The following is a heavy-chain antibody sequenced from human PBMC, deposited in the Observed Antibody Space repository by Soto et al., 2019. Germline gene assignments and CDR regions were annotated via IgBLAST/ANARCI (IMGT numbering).Heavy chain of an antibody. D-gene: IGHD3-9*01. CDR1: GGTFSSYA. CDR2: IIPIFGTA. J-gene: IGHJ6*02. Sequence: QVQLVQSGAEVKKPGSSVKVSCKASGGTFSSYAISWVRQAPGQGLEWMGGIIPIFGTANYAQKFQGRVTIAPDEFMTPGCMELSSLRSEDTAVSYCANAYFDIWTGYYSYGMDVLGQGTTVTVS. CDR3: ANAYFDIWTGYYSYGMDV. V-gene: IGHV1-69*01.